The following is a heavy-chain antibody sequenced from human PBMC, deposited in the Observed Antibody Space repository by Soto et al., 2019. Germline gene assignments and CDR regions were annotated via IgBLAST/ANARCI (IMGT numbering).Heavy chain of an antibody. D-gene: IGHD6-19*01. Sequence: SETLSLTCTVSGGSISSYYWSWIRQPPGKGLEWIGYIYYSGGTNYNPSLKSRVTISVDTSKNQFSLKLSSVTAADTAVYYCARDGYSSGWYDYWGQGTLVTVSS. CDR3: ARDGYSSGWYDY. CDR2: IYYSGGT. CDR1: GGSISSYY. J-gene: IGHJ4*02. V-gene: IGHV4-59*01.